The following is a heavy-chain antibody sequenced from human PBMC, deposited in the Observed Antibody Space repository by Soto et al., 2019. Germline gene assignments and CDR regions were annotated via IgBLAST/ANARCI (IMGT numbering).Heavy chain of an antibody. J-gene: IGHJ4*02. Sequence: QITLKESGPTLVKPTQTLTLTCTFSGFSLSTPGLGVGWIRQSPGKALECLALIFLDDDKRYSSSLKNRLTITKDTSKNHVVLTMTNMGPVDTATYYCAHRPYYGDYGGTFDQWGQGTLVTVSS. CDR2: IFLDDDK. V-gene: IGHV2-5*02. D-gene: IGHD4-17*01. CDR3: AHRPYYGDYGGTFDQ. CDR1: GFSLSTPGLG.